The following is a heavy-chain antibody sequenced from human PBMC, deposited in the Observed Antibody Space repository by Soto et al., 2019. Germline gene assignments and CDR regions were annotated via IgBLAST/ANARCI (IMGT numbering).Heavy chain of an antibody. CDR3: ARVRGMVITTTGYFDY. V-gene: IGHV3-7*01. CDR2: IDKEGTEA. J-gene: IGHJ4*02. D-gene: IGHD2-15*01. CDR1: GFTFSTYW. Sequence: EVQLVESGGGLVQPGGSLRLSCAASGFTFSTYWMSWVRQAPGKGLEWVADIDKEGTEAYDVDSEKGRVTVSRDNAKNSLYLQMNILRAEDTAVYYCARVRGMVITTTGYFDYWGQGTLVTVSS.